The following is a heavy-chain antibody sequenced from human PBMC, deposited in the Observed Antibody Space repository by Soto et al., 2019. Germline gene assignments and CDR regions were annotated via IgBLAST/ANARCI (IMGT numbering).Heavy chain of an antibody. CDR3: ARARSNYAFNYALDV. J-gene: IGHJ6*02. D-gene: IGHD1-26*01. CDR2: IIPMFGTT. CDR1: GGTFNSYA. Sequence: QVQLVQSGAEVKRPGSSVKVSCKASGGTFNSYAVSWVRQAPGQGLEWIGGIIPMFGTTKYAQKFQGRVTITTDTSTSTAYMELSSLKSEDMAIFYCARARSNYAFNYALDVWGQGTAVIVSS. V-gene: IGHV1-69*06.